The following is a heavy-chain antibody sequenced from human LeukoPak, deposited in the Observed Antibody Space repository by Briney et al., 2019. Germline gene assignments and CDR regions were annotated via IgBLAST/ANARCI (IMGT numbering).Heavy chain of an antibody. CDR1: GYSLTSYW. J-gene: IGHJ4*02. CDR2: IYPGDSDT. D-gene: IGHD2-21*02. V-gene: IGHV5-51*01. Sequence: GESLKISCKGSGYSLTSYWIGWVRQMPGKGLEWMGIIYPGDSDTRYSPSFQGQVTISADKSISTAYLQWSSLKASDTAMYYCARRKGFGPNCGGDCYLYFDYWGQGTLVTVSS. CDR3: ARRKGFGPNCGGDCYLYFDY.